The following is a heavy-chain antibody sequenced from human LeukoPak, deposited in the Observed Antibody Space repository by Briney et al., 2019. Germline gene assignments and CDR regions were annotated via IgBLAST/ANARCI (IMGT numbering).Heavy chain of an antibody. J-gene: IGHJ4*02. D-gene: IGHD5-24*01. Sequence: SETLSLTCAVYGGSFSGYYWSWIRQPPGKGLEWIGEINHSGSTNYNPSLKSRVTISVDTSKNQFSLKLSSVTAADTAVYYCARSRDGYNLKPYYFDYWGQGTLVTVSS. V-gene: IGHV4-34*01. CDR3: ARSRDGYNLKPYYFDY. CDR2: INHSGST. CDR1: GGSFSGYY.